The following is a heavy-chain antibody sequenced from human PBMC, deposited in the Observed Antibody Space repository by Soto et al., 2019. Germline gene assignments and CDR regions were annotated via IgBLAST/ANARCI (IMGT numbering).Heavy chain of an antibody. J-gene: IGHJ3*02. CDR3: AHISRWLQLRDAFDI. Sequence: QITLKESGPTVVKPTQTLTLTCTFSWFSLRYSGMGGGWIRQPPGKALEGLALMYWDDDKRYSPSLKSRLNITKDTFKTPVVVTMTNMDPVDTASYFCAHISRWLQLRDAFDIWGQGTIGTVSS. CDR1: WFSLRYSGMG. CDR2: MYWDDDK. D-gene: IGHD1-1*01. V-gene: IGHV2-5*02.